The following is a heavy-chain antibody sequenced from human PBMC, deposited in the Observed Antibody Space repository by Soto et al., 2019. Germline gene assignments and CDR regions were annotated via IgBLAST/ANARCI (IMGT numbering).Heavy chain of an antibody. CDR2: ISSGGGTT. D-gene: IGHD2-2*01. CDR1: GFTFSSYA. Sequence: GGSLRLSCAASGFTFSSYAMSWVRQAPGKGLEWVPAISSGGGTTYHADSVKGRFTISRDNSKNTVYLQMNSLRAEDTSVYYCVKEKGVVQAAPQWGQGTLVTVSS. V-gene: IGHV3-23*01. CDR3: VKEKGVVQAAPQ. J-gene: IGHJ4*02.